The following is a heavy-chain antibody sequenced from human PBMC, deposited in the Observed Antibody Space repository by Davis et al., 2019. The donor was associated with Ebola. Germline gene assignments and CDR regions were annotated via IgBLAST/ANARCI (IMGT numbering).Heavy chain of an antibody. CDR1: GFTFSSYG. D-gene: IGHD6-13*01. V-gene: IGHV3-33*01. Sequence: GESLKISCAASGFTFSSYGMHWVRQAPGKGLEWVAVIWYDGSNKYYADSVKGRFTISRDNSKNTLYLQMNSLRAEDTAVYYCARPQPGPAGTRGEDGMDVWGQGTTVTVSS. CDR3: ARPQPGPAGTRGEDGMDV. CDR2: IWYDGSNK. J-gene: IGHJ6*02.